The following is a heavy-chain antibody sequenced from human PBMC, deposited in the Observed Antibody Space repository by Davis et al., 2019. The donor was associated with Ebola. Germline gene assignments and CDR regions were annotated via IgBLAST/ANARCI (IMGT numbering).Heavy chain of an antibody. D-gene: IGHD6-13*01. CDR3: ATGVAAAGSFYYYGMDV. CDR1: GYTLTELS. V-gene: IGHV1-24*01. Sequence: ASVKVSCKVSGYTLTELSMHWVRQAPGKGLEWMGGFDPEDGETIYAQKFQGRVTMTEDTSTDTAYMELSSLRSEDTAVYYCATGVAAAGSFYYYGMDVWGQGTTVTVSS. J-gene: IGHJ6*02. CDR2: FDPEDGET.